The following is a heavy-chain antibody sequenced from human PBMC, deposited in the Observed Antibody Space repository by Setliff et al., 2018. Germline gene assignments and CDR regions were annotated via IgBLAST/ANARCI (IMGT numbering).Heavy chain of an antibody. Sequence: SVKVSCKASGGAFSNYGISWVRQAPGQGLEWMGGTIPIFGTTNYAQNFQGRVTITADESTTTAYMELSSLRSDDTAVYYCAREKFYYDGSGYYFDYWGQGTLVTVSS. V-gene: IGHV1-69*13. CDR1: GGAFSNYG. CDR3: AREKFYYDGSGYYFDY. J-gene: IGHJ4*02. CDR2: TIPIFGTT. D-gene: IGHD3-22*01.